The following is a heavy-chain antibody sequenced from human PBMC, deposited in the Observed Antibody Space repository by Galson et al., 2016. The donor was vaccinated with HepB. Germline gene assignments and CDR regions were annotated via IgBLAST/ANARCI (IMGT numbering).Heavy chain of an antibody. CDR3: AKDRHSSSWYWGYFDD. Sequence: SLRLSCAASGFTFGDYTMHWVRQTPEKGLEWVSLITWYGGDTYYADSVKGRFTISRDNAKNSLFLQMNSLRAEDTAVYYCAKDRHSSSWYWGYFDDWGQGTRVTVSA. D-gene: IGHD6-13*01. J-gene: IGHJ4*02. CDR1: GFTFGDYT. V-gene: IGHV3-43*01. CDR2: ITWYGGDT.